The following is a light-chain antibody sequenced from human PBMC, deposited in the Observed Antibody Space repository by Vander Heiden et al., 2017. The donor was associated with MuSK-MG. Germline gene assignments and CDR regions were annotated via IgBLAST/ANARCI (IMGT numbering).Light chain of an antibody. CDR2: KAS. V-gene: IGKV1-5*03. CDR3: QQYNSYSPWT. Sequence: DIQLTQSPSTLSASVGDRVTITCRASQSISSWLAWYQQKPGKAPKLLIYKASSLESGVPSRFSGSGYGTEFTLTISSRQPDDLATYYCQQYNSYSPWTFGQGTKVEIK. CDR1: QSISSW. J-gene: IGKJ1*01.